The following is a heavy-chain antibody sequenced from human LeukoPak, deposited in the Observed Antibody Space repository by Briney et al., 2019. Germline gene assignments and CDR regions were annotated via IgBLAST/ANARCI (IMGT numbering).Heavy chain of an antibody. D-gene: IGHD4-17*01. CDR1: GFTFSSYA. J-gene: IGHJ4*02. CDR2: ISASGGGT. CDR3: AKERDGDYVRYTHY. Sequence: PGGSLRLSCAASGFTFSSYAVSWVRQAPGKGLEWVSSISASGGGTYYADSVKGRFTISRDNSKNTLYLQLSSLRADDTAVYHCAKERDGDYVRYTHYWGQGTLVTVSS. V-gene: IGHV3-23*01.